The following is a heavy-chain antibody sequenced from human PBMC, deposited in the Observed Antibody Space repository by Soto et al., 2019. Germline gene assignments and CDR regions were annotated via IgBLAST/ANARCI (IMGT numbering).Heavy chain of an antibody. J-gene: IGHJ6*02. CDR2: ISSSGGLI. V-gene: IGHV3-11*01. CDR3: ARDRDDCWSGSDHYGLDV. Sequence: QVQLVESGGGLVKPGGSLRLSCAASGFTFSDYYMTWIRQAPGKGLEWVSYISSSGGLIYYGDSVKGRFTISRDNARKTLYLQSSSRRPEDSAVYYSARDRDDCWSGSDHYGLDVWGQGTTVTVSS. CDR1: GFTFSDYY. D-gene: IGHD3-3*01.